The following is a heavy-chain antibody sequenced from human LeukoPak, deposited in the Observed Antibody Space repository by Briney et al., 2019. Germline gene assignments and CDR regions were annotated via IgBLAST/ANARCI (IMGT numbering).Heavy chain of an antibody. CDR3: AREWTRTGPFDY. Sequence: PGGSLRLSCVASGFTFRSYGLHWVRKAPAKGLEWVALIWNDGSNKYYADSVKGRSTISRDNSKNTLYLQMNSLRAEDTAVYYCAREWTRTGPFDYWGQGTLVTVSS. CDR2: IWNDGSNK. J-gene: IGHJ4*02. CDR1: GFTFRSYG. V-gene: IGHV3-33*01. D-gene: IGHD3/OR15-3a*01.